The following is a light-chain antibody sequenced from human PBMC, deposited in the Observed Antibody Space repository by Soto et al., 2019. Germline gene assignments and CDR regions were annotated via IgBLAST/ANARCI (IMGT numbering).Light chain of an antibody. CDR2: AVS. J-gene: IGKJ2*01. V-gene: IGKV3-20*01. CDR3: QHYGGSPLYT. CDR1: QTVSSSY. Sequence: EIVLTQSPGTLSLSPGERATLSCRASQTVSSSYLAWYQQKPGQAPRLLIYAVSSRASGIPDRFSGSGSGTDFTLTISRLEPEDFAVYYCQHYGGSPLYTFGQGTKLEIK.